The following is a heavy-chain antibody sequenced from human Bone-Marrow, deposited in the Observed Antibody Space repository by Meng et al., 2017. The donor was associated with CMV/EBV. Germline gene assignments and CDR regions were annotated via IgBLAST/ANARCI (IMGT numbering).Heavy chain of an antibody. CDR1: GYTFTSYG. CDR2: ISAYNGNT. CDR3: AREGPRYYYDSSVLNWFDP. J-gene: IGHJ5*02. V-gene: IGHV1-18*01. D-gene: IGHD3-22*01. Sequence: ASVKVSCKASGYTFTSYGISWVRQAPGQGLEWMGWISAYNGNTNYAQKLQGRVTMTTDTSTSTAYMELSRLRSDDTAVYYCAREGPRYYYDSSVLNWFDPWGQGTLVTVSS.